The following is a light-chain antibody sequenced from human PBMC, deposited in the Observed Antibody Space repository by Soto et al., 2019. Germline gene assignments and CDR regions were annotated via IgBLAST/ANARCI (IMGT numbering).Light chain of an antibody. J-gene: IGKJ1*01. CDR2: GAS. Sequence: EIVMTQSPATLSVSPGGRATLSCRASQSISDTLAWYQQKPGQAHRLLIYGASTRAPGFPARFSGSGSGTDFTLTISSLQSEDFAVYYCQQYNNWPWTFGQGTKVDIK. V-gene: IGKV3-15*01. CDR1: QSISDT. CDR3: QQYNNWPWT.